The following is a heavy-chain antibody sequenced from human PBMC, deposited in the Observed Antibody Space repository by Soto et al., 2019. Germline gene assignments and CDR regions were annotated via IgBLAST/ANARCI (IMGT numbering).Heavy chain of an antibody. Sequence: QVQLVESGGGVVQPGRSLRLSCAASGFTFSSYGMHWVRQAPGKGLEWVAVISYDGSNKYYADSVKGRFTISRDNSKNTLYLQMNSLRAEDTAVYYCAKDPDRRNWFDPWGQGTLVTVSS. V-gene: IGHV3-30*18. CDR3: AKDPDRRNWFDP. J-gene: IGHJ5*02. CDR1: GFTFSSYG. CDR2: ISYDGSNK.